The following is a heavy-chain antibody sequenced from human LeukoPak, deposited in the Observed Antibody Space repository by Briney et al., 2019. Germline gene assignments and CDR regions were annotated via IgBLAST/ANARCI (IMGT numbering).Heavy chain of an antibody. CDR2: IYYSGGT. D-gene: IGHD3-22*01. Sequence: PSETLSLTCTVSGGSISSHGYYWAWIRQPPGKGLEWIGNIYYSGGTYYNPSLKSRVTISVDTSKNQFSLKLSSVTAADTAVYYCARGEYYYDSSGRGFDLWGHGTLVTVSS. CDR1: GGSISSHGYY. V-gene: IGHV4-39*01. J-gene: IGHJ2*01. CDR3: ARGEYYYDSSGRGFDL.